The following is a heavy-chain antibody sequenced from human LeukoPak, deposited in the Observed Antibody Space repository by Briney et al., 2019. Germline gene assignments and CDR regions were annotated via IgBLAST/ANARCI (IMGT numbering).Heavy chain of an antibody. D-gene: IGHD2-15*01. CDR1: GYTFTDYY. Sequence: ASVKVSCKASGYTFTDYYVHWVRQALGQGLEWMGWIDPDSGATNYAQKFQGRVTMSRDTSISTAYMELNSLRSDDTAVYYCARDPGEILFDPWGQGTLVTVSS. V-gene: IGHV1-2*02. CDR2: IDPDSGAT. CDR3: ARDPGEILFDP. J-gene: IGHJ5*02.